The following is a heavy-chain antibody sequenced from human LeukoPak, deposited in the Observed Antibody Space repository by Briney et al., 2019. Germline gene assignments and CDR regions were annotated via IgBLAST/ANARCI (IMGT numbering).Heavy chain of an antibody. CDR1: RFSFISYT. D-gene: IGHD3-16*01. J-gene: IGHJ4*02. CDR3: AKDFSPFGYFDY. V-gene: IGHV3-23*01. Sequence: GGSLRLSCAASRFSFISYTLHWVRQAPGKGLEWVSAINGVGSSTFYADSVQGRFTISRDNSRNTLYLEMKSLRADDTAVYYCAKDFSPFGYFDYWGQGTQVTVSS. CDR2: INGVGSST.